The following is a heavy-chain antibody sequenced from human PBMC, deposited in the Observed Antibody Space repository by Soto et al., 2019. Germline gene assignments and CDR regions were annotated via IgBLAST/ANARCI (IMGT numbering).Heavy chain of an antibody. Sequence: GGSLRLSCAASGFTFDDYGMSWVRQAPGKGLEWVSGINCNGGSTGYADSVKGRFTISRDNAKNSLYMQMNSLRADDTALYHCARGHYYYDSSCYYSFDYWGQGTLVTVSS. V-gene: IGHV3-20*01. CDR2: INCNGGST. CDR3: ARGHYYYDSSCYYSFDY. J-gene: IGHJ4*02. CDR1: GFTFDDYG. D-gene: IGHD3-22*01.